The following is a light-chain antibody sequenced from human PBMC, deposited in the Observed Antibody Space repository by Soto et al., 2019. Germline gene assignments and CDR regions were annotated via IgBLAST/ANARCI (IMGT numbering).Light chain of an antibody. J-gene: IGKJ4*01. CDR2: LGS. CDR1: QSLLHSNGYYY. CDR3: MQTLQAPLT. V-gene: IGKV2-28*01. Sequence: DIVMTQSALSLPVTPGEPASISCRSSQSLLHSNGYYYLDWYLQKPGQSPQLLIYLGSTRASGVPGRFSGSGSGTDFTLKISRVEAEDVGVYYCMQTLQAPLTFGGGTKVEIK.